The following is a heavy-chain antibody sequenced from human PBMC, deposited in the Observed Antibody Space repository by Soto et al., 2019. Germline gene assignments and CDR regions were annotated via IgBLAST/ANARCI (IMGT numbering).Heavy chain of an antibody. V-gene: IGHV4-4*02. CDR2: IHRSRGT. D-gene: IGHD6-6*01. CDR1: GGSINTDSW. Sequence: QVQLQESGPGLLSPLGTLSLTCAVSGGSINTDSWWTWVRHPRGKGLEWIGEIHRSRGTNYNSSLKNRVTISIDRSTNHFSLRIYSVTAADTAVYYCASREEARPFWGQGTLVTVSS. J-gene: IGHJ4*02. CDR3: ASREEARPF.